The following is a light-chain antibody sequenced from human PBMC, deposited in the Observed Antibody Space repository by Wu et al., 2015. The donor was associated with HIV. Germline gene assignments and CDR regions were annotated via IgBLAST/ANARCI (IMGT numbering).Light chain of an antibody. V-gene: IGKV3-15*01. CDR3: QQCNNWPRT. CDR2: GAS. Sequence: DIVMTQSPATLSASPGERATLSCRASHYIGTNLAWYQQKPGQAPRLLIYGASTRAPNIPARFSGGGSGTEFTLTISSLQSEDFALYYCQQCNNWPRTFGRGTKVEVK. CDR1: HYIGTN. J-gene: IGKJ1*01.